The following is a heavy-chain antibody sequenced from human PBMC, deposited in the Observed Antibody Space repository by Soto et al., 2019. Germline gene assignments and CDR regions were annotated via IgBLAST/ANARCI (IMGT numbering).Heavy chain of an antibody. V-gene: IGHV4-39*01. CDR1: GGSISSSSYY. CDR3: VGDQLLWFGELSLPEVL. J-gene: IGHJ4*02. CDR2: IYYSGST. D-gene: IGHD3-10*01. Sequence: QLQLQESGPGLVKPSETLSLTCTVSGGSISSSSYYWGWIRQPPGKGLEWIGSIYYSGSTYYNPSLKSRVTISVEPSKNQFALKLSSVTAADTAVYYCVGDQLLWFGELSLPEVLWGQGTLVTVSS.